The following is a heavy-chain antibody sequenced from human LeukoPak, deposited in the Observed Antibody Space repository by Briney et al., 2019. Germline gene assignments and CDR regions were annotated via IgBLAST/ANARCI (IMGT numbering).Heavy chain of an antibody. CDR3: ARGLGSGSRYPFDY. Sequence: VASVQISCKTSGYTFIDYYIQWMRQAPGQGLEWMGWINPNNGGTNFAQKFQGRVTMTRDTSISTAYMDLSGLIFDDTAVYYCARGLGSGSRYPFDYWGQGTLVTVSS. J-gene: IGHJ4*02. D-gene: IGHD3-10*01. V-gene: IGHV1-2*02. CDR2: INPNNGGT. CDR1: GYTFIDYY.